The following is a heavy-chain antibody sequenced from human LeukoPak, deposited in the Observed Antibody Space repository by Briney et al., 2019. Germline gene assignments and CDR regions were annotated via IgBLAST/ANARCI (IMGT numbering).Heavy chain of an antibody. CDR2: INHSGST. J-gene: IGHJ4*02. CDR3: ARGGGYSSSWYGGYFDY. D-gene: IGHD6-13*01. V-gene: IGHV4-34*01. CDR1: GGSFSGYY. Sequence: SETLSLTCAVYGGSFSGYYWSWIRQPPGKGLEWIGEINHSGSTNYNPSLKSRVTISVDTSKNQFSLKLSSGTAADTAVYYCARGGGYSSSWYGGYFDYWGQGTLVTVSS.